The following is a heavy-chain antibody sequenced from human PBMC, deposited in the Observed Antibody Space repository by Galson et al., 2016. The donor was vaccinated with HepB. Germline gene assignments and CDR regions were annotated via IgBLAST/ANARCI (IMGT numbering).Heavy chain of an antibody. CDR1: GDSMTSNW. V-gene: IGHV4-4*02. J-gene: IGHJ4*02. CDR3: ARHIAVAGTRGFDY. Sequence: SETLSLTCTVSGDSMTSNWYSWVRQPPGQGLECIGEAYHTGTTHYNPSLKNRVTMSIDKSNNHLSLTLNFVTAADTAIYYCARHIAVAGTRGFDYWGQGTLVTVSS. D-gene: IGHD6-19*01. CDR2: AYHTGTT.